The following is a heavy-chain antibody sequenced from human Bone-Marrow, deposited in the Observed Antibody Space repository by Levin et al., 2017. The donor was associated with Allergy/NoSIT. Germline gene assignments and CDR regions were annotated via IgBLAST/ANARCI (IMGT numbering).Heavy chain of an antibody. CDR3: ARGWGSSGWFDY. V-gene: IGHV3-74*01. J-gene: IGHJ5*01. CDR2: INSDGTST. CDR1: GFTFSSSW. D-gene: IGHD6-19*01. Sequence: GGSLRLSCAVSGFTFSSSWMHWVRQAPGKGLVWVSRINSDGTSTTYADSVKGRFTISRDNAKNTLFLQMDSLRAEDTAVYYCARGWGSSGWFDYWGQGTLVTVSS.